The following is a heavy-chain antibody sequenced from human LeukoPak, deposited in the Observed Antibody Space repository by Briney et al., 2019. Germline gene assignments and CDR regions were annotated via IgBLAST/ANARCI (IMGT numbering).Heavy chain of an antibody. CDR2: ISYDGSNK. CDR3: ARDQGY. Sequence: PGRSLRLSYAASGFTFSSYAMHWVRQAPGKGLEWVAVISYDGSNKYYADSVKGRFTISRDNSKNTLYLQMNSLRAEDTAVYYCARDQGYWGQGTLVTVSS. V-gene: IGHV3-30*04. J-gene: IGHJ4*02. CDR1: GFTFSSYA.